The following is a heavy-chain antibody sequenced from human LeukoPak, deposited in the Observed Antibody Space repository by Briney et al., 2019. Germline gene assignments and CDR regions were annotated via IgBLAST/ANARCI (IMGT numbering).Heavy chain of an antibody. CDR1: GGTFSSHA. V-gene: IGHV1-69*01. J-gene: IGHJ6*02. CDR3: ARDQWFGESPTPYYYYGMDV. D-gene: IGHD3-10*01. Sequence: PVASVKVSCKTSGGTFSSHAIIWVRQAPGQGLEWMGGIIPVFGTANYAQKFQGKVTITADESTSTAYMEVSSLRSEDTAVYYCARDQWFGESPTPYYYYGMDVWGQGTTVTVSS. CDR2: IIPVFGTA.